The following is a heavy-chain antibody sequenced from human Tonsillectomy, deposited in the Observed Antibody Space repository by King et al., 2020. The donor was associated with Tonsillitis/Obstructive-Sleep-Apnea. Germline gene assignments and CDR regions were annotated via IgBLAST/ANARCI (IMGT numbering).Heavy chain of an antibody. CDR1: GFTFSSYS. J-gene: IGHJ4*02. CDR3: ARGGYCSGGSCYRTNDY. V-gene: IGHV3-21*01. Sequence: VQLVESGGGLVKPGGSLRLSCAASGFTFSSYSMNWVRQAPGKGLEWVSSISSSSSYIYYADSVKGRFTISRDNAKNSLYLQMNSLRAEDTAVYYCARGGYCSGGSCYRTNDYWGQGTLVTVSS. CDR2: ISSSSSYI. D-gene: IGHD2-15*01.